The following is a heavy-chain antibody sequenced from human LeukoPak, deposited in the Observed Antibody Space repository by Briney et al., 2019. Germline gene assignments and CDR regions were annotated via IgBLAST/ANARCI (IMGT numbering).Heavy chain of an antibody. Sequence: GASVKVSCKASGYTFTSYYMHWVRQAPGQGLEWMGIINPSGGSTSYAQKFQGRVTMTRDTSTSTVYMELSSLRSEDTAVYYCAGDSSSGSYYLTFDYWGQGTLVTVSS. CDR1: GYTFTSYY. CDR3: AGDSSSGSYYLTFDY. J-gene: IGHJ4*02. V-gene: IGHV1-46*01. D-gene: IGHD1-26*01. CDR2: INPSGGST.